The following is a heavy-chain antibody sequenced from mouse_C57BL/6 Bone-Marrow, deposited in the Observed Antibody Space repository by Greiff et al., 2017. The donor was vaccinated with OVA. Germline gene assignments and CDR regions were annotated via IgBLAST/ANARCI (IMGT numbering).Heavy chain of an antibody. J-gene: IGHJ2*01. CDR1: GFTFSSYG. V-gene: IGHV5-6*01. Sequence: EVQVVESGGDLVKPGGSLKLSCAASGFTFSSYGMSWVRQTPDKRLEWVATISRGGSYTYYPDSVKGRFTISRDNAKNTQYLQMSSLKAEDTAMYYWARQPFYYGYYYFDYWGQGTTLTVSS. CDR2: ISRGGSYT. D-gene: IGHD2-2*01. CDR3: ARQPFYYGYYYFDY.